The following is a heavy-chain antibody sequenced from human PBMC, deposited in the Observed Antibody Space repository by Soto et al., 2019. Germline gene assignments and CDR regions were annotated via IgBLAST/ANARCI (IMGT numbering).Heavy chain of an antibody. CDR3: ARDDCTNGVCYYYYYGMDV. D-gene: IGHD2-8*01. CDR2: IKQDGSEK. J-gene: IGHJ6*02. V-gene: IGHV3-7*05. CDR1: GFTFSSYW. Sequence: GGSLRLSCAASGFTFSSYWMSWVRQAPGKGLEWVANIKQDGSEKYYVDSVKGRFTISRDNAKNSLYLQMNSLRAEDTAVYYCARDDCTNGVCYYYYYGMDVWGQGTTVTVSS.